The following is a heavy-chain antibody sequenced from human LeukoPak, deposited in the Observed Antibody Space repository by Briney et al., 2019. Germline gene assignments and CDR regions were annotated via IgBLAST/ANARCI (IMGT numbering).Heavy chain of an antibody. CDR1: GFTFSRYA. V-gene: IGHV3-30*04. CDR2: ISYDGSNK. CDR3: ASTLAYYYDSSGYYPFDY. D-gene: IGHD3-22*01. Sequence: PGGSLRLSCAASGFTFSRYAMHWVRQAPGKGLEWVAVISYDGSNKYYADSVKGRFTISRDNSKNTLYLQMNSLRAEDTAVYYCASTLAYYYDSSGYYPFDYWGQGTLVSVSS. J-gene: IGHJ4*02.